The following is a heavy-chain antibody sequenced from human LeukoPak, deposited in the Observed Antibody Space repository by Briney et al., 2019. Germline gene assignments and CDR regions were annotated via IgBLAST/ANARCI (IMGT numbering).Heavy chain of an antibody. CDR1: GFTFSSYA. CDR2: ISGSGGST. CDR3: AKVGYCSSTSCYWRGTYYFDY. D-gene: IGHD2-2*01. J-gene: IGHJ4*02. V-gene: IGHV3-23*01. Sequence: GGSLRRSCAASGFTFSSYAMSWVRQAPGKGLEWVSAISGSGGSTYYADSVKGRFTISRDNSKNTLYLQMNSLRAEDTAVYYCAKVGYCSSTSCYWRGTYYFDYWGQGTLVTVSS.